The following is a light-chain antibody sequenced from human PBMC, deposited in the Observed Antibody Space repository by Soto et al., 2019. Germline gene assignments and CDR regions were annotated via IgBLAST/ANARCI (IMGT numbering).Light chain of an antibody. V-gene: IGKV3-11*01. CDR2: DAS. CDR3: QQRRYWPVT. CDR1: QSVSSY. J-gene: IGKJ1*01. Sequence: EIVLTQSPAILSMCPGERATLSCRASQSVSSYFAWYQQKPGQAPRLLIYDASNRATGVPARFSGSGSGTDFPLTISSLEPEDFAVYYCQQRRYWPVTFGQGTKVEIK.